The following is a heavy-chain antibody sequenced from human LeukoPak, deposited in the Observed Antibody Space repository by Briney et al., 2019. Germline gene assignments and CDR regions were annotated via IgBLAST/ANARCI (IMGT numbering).Heavy chain of an antibody. V-gene: IGHV3-21*01. CDR1: GFTFSSYT. D-gene: IGHD1-20*01. J-gene: IGHJ4*02. CDR3: AGSPITARTVDY. Sequence: PGGSLRLSCAVSGFTFSSYTMNWVRQAPGKGLEWVSSISSSSSYIYYADSVKGRFTISRDNAKNSVYLQMSSLRAEDTAVYYCAGSPITARTVDYWGQGALVTASS. CDR2: ISSSSSYI.